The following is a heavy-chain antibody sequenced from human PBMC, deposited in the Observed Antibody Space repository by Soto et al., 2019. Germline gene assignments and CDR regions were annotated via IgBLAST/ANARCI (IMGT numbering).Heavy chain of an antibody. CDR2: ISGSGGST. D-gene: IGHD1-26*01. Sequence: GESLKISCAASGFTFSSYVMSWVRQAPGKGLEWVSAISGSGGSTYYADSVKGRFTISRDNSKNTLYLQMNSLRAEDTAVYYCARSSVGIFDCWGQGTLVTVSS. J-gene: IGHJ4*02. CDR1: GFTFSSYV. CDR3: ARSSVGIFDC. V-gene: IGHV3-23*01.